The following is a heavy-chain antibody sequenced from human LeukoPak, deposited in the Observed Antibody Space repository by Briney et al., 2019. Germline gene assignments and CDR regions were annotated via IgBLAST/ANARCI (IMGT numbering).Heavy chain of an antibody. CDR2: IGTAGDT. J-gene: IGHJ5*01. D-gene: IGHD6-13*01. CDR3: ARDLSPGYSSNWYDY. V-gene: IGHV3-13*01. CDR1: GFTFSSYD. Sequence: GGSLRLSCAASGFTFSSYDMHWLRQATGKGLEWVSAIGTAGDTYYPGSVKGRFTISRENAKNSLYLQMNSLRAEDTAVYFCARDLSPGYSSNWYDYWGQGTLVTVSS.